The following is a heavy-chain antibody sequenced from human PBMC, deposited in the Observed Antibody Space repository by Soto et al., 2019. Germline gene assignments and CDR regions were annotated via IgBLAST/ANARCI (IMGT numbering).Heavy chain of an antibody. J-gene: IGHJ4*02. V-gene: IGHV3-33*01. D-gene: IGHD3-22*01. CDR2: IWYDGSNK. Sequence: AGGSLRLSCAASGFTFSSYGMHWVRQAPGKGLEWVAVIWYDGSNKYYADSVKGRFTISRDNSKNTLYLQMNSLRAEDTAVYYCARDGSSGYYYSAFDYWGQGTLVTAPQ. CDR3: ARDGSSGYYYSAFDY. CDR1: GFTFSSYG.